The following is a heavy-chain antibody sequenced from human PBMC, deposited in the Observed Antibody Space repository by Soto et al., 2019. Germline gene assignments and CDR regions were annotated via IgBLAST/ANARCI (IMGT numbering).Heavy chain of an antibody. Sequence: SETLSLTCTVSGGSISSYYWSWIWQPAGKGLEWIGRIYTSGSTNYNPSLKSRVTMSVDTSKNQFSLKLISVTAADTAVYYCARESITGTYDFDYWGQGTLVTVSS. V-gene: IGHV4-4*07. CDR3: ARESITGTYDFDY. J-gene: IGHJ4*02. CDR2: IYTSGST. D-gene: IGHD1-20*01. CDR1: GGSISSYY.